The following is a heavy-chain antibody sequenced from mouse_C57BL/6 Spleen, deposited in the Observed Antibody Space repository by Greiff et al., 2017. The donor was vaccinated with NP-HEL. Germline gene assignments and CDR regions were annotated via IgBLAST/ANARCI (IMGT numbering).Heavy chain of an antibody. CDR2: IDPSDSYT. J-gene: IGHJ4*01. CDR3: ARSPNGNYYAMDY. Sequence: QVQLKQPGAELVMPGASVKLSCKASGYTFTSYWMHWVKQRPGQGLEWIGEIDPSDSYTNYNQKFKGKSTLTVDKSSSTAYMQLSSLTSEDSAVYYCARSPNGNYYAMDYWGQGTSVTVSS. V-gene: IGHV1-69*01. D-gene: IGHD2-1*01. CDR1: GYTFTSYW.